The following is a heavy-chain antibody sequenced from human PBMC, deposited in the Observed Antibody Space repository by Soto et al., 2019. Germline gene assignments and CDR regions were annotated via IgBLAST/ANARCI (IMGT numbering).Heavy chain of an antibody. D-gene: IGHD5-18*01. CDR2: ISYDGSNK. CDR1: GFTFSSYA. CDR3: ARANPHRGYSYGRHFDY. Sequence: PGGSLRLSCAASGFTFSSYAMHWVRQAPGKGLEWVAVISYDGSNKYYADSVKGRFTISRDNSKNTLYLQMNSLRAEDTAVYYCARANPHRGYSYGRHFDYWGQGTLVTVSS. J-gene: IGHJ4*02. V-gene: IGHV3-30-3*01.